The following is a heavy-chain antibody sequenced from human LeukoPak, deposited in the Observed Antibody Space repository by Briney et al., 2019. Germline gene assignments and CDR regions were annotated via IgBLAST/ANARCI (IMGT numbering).Heavy chain of an antibody. CDR3: ARESPTPLNNYYYYFYMDV. CDR2: ISSRSRTI. V-gene: IGHV3-48*01. J-gene: IGHJ6*03. CDR1: GFTFSNNS. Sequence: GGSLRLSCAASGFTFSNNSMNWVRQAPGKGLEWVSYISSRSRTIYYADSVKGRFTISRDNAKNSLYLQMNNLRAEDTAVYYCARESPTPLNNYYYYFYMDVWGKGTTVAVSS.